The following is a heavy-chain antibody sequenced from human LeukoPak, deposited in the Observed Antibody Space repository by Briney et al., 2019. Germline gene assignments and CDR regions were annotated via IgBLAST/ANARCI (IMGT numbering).Heavy chain of an antibody. J-gene: IGHJ4*02. Sequence: SETLSLTCTVSGGSISSYYWSWIRQHPGKGLEWIGYIYYSGSTYYNPSLKSRVTISVDTSKNQFSLKLSSVTAADTAVYYCARGKPVTTLSSYFDYWGQGTLVTVSS. CDR1: GGSISSYY. CDR2: IYYSGST. CDR3: ARGKPVTTLSSYFDY. D-gene: IGHD4-17*01. V-gene: IGHV4-59*06.